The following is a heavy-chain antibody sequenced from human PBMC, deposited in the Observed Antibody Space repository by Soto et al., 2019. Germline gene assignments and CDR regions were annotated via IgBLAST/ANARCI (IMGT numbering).Heavy chain of an antibody. V-gene: IGHV3-48*04. CDR3: ASYNWGFDY. D-gene: IGHD1-20*01. Sequence: EVQLEESGGGLVQPGGSLRLSCTASGCNFSNYSMNWVRQAPGKGLEWVSYISSSGTTIHYADSVKGRFAISRDNAKNSLNLQMNSLRVEDTALYYCASYNWGFDYWGQGTLVTVSS. CDR1: GCNFSNYS. J-gene: IGHJ4*02. CDR2: ISSSGTTI.